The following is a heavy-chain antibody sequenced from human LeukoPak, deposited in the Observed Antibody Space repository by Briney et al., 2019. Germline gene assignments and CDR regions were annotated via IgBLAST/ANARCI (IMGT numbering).Heavy chain of an antibody. CDR2: IGSGGDTT. Sequence: GGYLRPHWAASGFTFSSFAMSWVRPAPGEGLEWVSVIGSGGDTTSDAGSVNGCFPISRDNSNTTLYLQMSGRRADDKAVYYCASSPPPGITVSYFGDWGMGTLVTV. J-gene: IGHJ4*02. D-gene: IGHD3-16*01. V-gene: IGHV3-23*01. CDR3: ASSPPPGITVSYFGD. CDR1: GFTFSSFA.